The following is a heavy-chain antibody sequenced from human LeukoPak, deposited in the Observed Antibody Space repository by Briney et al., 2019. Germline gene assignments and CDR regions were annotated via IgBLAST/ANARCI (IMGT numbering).Heavy chain of an antibody. Sequence: GGSLRLSCAASGFTFSGSAMHWVRQASGKGLEWVGRIRSKANSYATAYAASVKGRFTISRDDSKNTAYLQMNSLKTEDTAVYYCTRHLKVGAYRNWFDPWGQGTLVTVSS. CDR3: TRHLKVGAYRNWFDP. CDR1: GFTFSGSA. J-gene: IGHJ5*02. V-gene: IGHV3-73*01. D-gene: IGHD1-26*01. CDR2: IRSKANSYAT.